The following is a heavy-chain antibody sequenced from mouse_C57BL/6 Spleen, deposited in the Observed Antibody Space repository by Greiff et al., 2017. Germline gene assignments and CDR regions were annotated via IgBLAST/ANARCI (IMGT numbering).Heavy chain of an antibody. J-gene: IGHJ4*01. D-gene: IGHD5-1*01. CDR2: ISSGGDYF. V-gene: IGHV5-9-1*02. CDR1: GFTFSSYA. CDR3: TRDGGEYHYYAMDY. Sequence: DVQLVESGEGLVKPGGSLKLSCAASGFTFSSYAMSWVRQTPEKRLEWVAYISSGGDYFYYADTVKGRFTISRDNARNTLYLQMSSLKSEDTAMYYCTRDGGEYHYYAMDYWGQGTSVTVSS.